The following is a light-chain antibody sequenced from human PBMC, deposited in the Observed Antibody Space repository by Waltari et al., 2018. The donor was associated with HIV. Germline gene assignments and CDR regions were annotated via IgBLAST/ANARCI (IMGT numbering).Light chain of an antibody. J-gene: IGKJ1*01. V-gene: IGKV3-15*01. Sequence: EIVMTQSPATLSVSPGERATLSCRASQSVSSNLAWYQQKPGQAPRLLIYDTSTRATGIPVRFSGSGSGTEFTLTISSLQSEDFAVYFCQQYDNWPPWTFGKGTKVEIK. CDR1: QSVSSN. CDR2: DTS. CDR3: QQYDNWPPWT.